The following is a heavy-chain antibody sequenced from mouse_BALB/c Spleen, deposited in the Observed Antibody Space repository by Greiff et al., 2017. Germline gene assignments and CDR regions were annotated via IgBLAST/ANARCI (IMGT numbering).Heavy chain of an antibody. V-gene: IGHV2-9*02. CDR3: ARDDSSGAWFAY. J-gene: IGHJ3*01. CDR2: IWAGGST. CDR1: GFSLTSYG. D-gene: IGHD3-2*01. Sequence: QVQLKQSGPGLVAPSQSLSITCTVSGFSLTSYGVHGVRQPPGKGLDGLGVIWAGGSTNYNSALMSRLSISKDNSKSQVFLKMNSLQTDDTAMYYCARDDSSGAWFAYWGQGTLVTVSA.